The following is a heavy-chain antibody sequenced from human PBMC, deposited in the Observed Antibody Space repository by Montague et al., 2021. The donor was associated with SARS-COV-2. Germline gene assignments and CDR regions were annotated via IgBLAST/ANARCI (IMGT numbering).Heavy chain of an antibody. CDR3: ARVRYYGSGTSLGMDV. Sequence: SETLSLTCAVSDGSISSPNWWNWVRQPPGKGLEWIGEIYYAGNTNYIPSLKSRVTIFIDKSKNHFSLQLSSVTAADTAVYYCARVRYYGSGTSLGMDVWGQGTTVTVSS. CDR2: IYYAGNT. J-gene: IGHJ6*02. CDR1: DGSISSPNW. D-gene: IGHD3-10*01. V-gene: IGHV4-4*02.